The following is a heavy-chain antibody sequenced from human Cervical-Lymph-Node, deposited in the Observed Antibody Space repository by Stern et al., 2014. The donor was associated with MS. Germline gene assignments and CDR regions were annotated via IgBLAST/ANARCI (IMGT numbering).Heavy chain of an antibody. Sequence: VQLVESGGGVVRPGRSLRLSCGASGFTFSAYGMHWVRQAPGKGLECVATIRSEGSTKDYADAVKGRFTISRDNSKNTLYLQMTSLRPDDTAVYYCARDRRTTKFFDFWGQGARVTVAS. CDR2: IRSEGSTK. V-gene: IGHV3-33*08. D-gene: IGHD4-11*01. J-gene: IGHJ4*02. CDR3: ARDRRTTKFFDF. CDR1: GFTFSAYG.